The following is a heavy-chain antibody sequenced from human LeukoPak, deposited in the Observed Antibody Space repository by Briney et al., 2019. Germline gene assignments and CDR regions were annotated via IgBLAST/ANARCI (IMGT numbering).Heavy chain of an antibody. CDR2: ISSSSSYI. D-gene: IGHD3-3*01. J-gene: IGHJ4*02. V-gene: IGHV3-21*01. CDR1: GFTFSSYS. CDR3: ARGVLRFLECDY. Sequence: GGSLRLSCAASGFTFSSYSMNWVRQAPGKGLEWVSSISSSSSYICYADSVKGRFTIYRDNAKNSLYMQMNSLRAEDTAVYYCARGVLRFLECDYWGQGTLVTVSS.